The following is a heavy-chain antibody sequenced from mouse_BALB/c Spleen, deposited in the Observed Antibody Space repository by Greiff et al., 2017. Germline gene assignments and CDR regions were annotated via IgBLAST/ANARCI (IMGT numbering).Heavy chain of an antibody. D-gene: IGHD1-2*01. Sequence: VKLMESGPGLVAPSQSLSITCTVSGFSLTSYGVHWVRQPPGKGLEWLGVIWAGGSTNYNSALMSRLSISKDNSKSQVFLKMNSLQTDDTAMYYCAREGITAATFAMDYWGQGTSVTVSS. CDR2: IWAGGST. CDR3: AREGITAATFAMDY. J-gene: IGHJ4*01. V-gene: IGHV2-9*02. CDR1: GFSLTSYG.